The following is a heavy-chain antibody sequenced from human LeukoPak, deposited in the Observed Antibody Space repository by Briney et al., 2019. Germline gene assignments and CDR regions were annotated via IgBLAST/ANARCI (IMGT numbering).Heavy chain of an antibody. Sequence: PSETLSLTCTVSGGSISSYYWSWIRQPPGKGLEWIGYIYYSGSTNYNPSLKGRVTISVDTSKNQFSLKLSSVTAADTAVYYCARLHGYSYGYVDYWGQGTLVTVSS. CDR2: IYYSGST. V-gene: IGHV4-59*08. D-gene: IGHD5-18*01. J-gene: IGHJ4*02. CDR3: ARLHGYSYGYVDY. CDR1: GGSISSYY.